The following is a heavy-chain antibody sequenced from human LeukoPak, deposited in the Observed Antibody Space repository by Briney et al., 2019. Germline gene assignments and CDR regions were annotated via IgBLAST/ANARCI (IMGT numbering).Heavy chain of an antibody. CDR1: GFTFSSYW. CDR3: ARRRLRYFDWSYYFDY. J-gene: IGHJ4*02. V-gene: IGHV3-7*01. D-gene: IGHD3-9*01. CDR2: IKQDGSEK. Sequence: GGSLRLSCAASGFTFSSYWMSWVRQAPGKGLEWVANIKQDGSEKYYVDSVKGRFTISRDNAKNSLYLQMNSLRAEDTAVYYCARRRLRYFDWSYYFDYWGQGTLVTVSS.